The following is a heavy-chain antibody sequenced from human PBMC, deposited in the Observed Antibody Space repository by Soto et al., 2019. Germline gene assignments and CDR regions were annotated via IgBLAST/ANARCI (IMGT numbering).Heavy chain of an antibody. D-gene: IGHD3-22*01. CDR3: AKDWGITMIPGDAFDI. Sequence: PGGSLRLSCAASGFTFDDYTMHWVRQAPGKGLEWVSLISWDGGSTYYADSVKGRFTISRDNSKNSLYLQMNSLRTEDTALYYCAKDWGITMIPGDAFDIWGQGTMVTVSS. V-gene: IGHV3-43*01. CDR2: ISWDGGST. CDR1: GFTFDDYT. J-gene: IGHJ3*02.